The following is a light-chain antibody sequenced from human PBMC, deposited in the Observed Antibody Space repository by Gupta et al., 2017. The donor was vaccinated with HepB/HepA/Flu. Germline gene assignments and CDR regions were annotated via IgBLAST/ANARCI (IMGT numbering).Light chain of an antibody. CDR3: QSADSSGTFVV. Sequence: SYELTQPPSVSVSPGQTARITCSGDAVPKQYAYWYQQKPGQAPVLVIYKDSERPSGIPERFSGSSSGTTVTLTIXGXQAEDEXDYYCQSADSSGTFVVFGGGTKLTVL. V-gene: IGLV3-25*03. CDR2: KDS. CDR1: AVPKQY. J-gene: IGLJ2*01.